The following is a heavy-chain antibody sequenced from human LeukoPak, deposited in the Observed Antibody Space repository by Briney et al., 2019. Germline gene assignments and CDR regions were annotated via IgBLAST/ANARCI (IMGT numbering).Heavy chain of an antibody. V-gene: IGHV3-23*01. CDR2: ISGSGGST. CDR1: GFTFSSYA. Sequence: HPGGSLRLSCAASGFTFSSYAMSWVRQAPGKGLEGVSAISGSGGSTYYADSVKGRFHISRDNSTHTLYMKMNSLRPEDTAVFYCARLGYYDSSGYYPYYFDSWGQGALVTVSS. J-gene: IGHJ4*02. D-gene: IGHD3-22*01. CDR3: ARLGYYDSSGYYPYYFDS.